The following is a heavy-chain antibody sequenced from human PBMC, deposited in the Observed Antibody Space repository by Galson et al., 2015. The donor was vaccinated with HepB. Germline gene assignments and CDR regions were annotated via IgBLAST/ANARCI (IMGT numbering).Heavy chain of an antibody. V-gene: IGHV4-30-4*07. CDR3: ARHSYYDYSMDV. Sequence: TLSLTCVVSGGSISRGGYSWTWIRQPPGKGLEWIGYIYDSATTRYNPSLKSRVSISLDMSENQSSLRLTSVTAADTAVYFCARHSYYDYSMDVWGHGATVTVSS. CDR2: IYDSATT. J-gene: IGHJ6*02. CDR1: GGSISRGGYS.